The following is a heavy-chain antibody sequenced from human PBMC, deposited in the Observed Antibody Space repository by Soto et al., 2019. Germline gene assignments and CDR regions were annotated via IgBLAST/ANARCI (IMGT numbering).Heavy chain of an antibody. CDR2: IKQDGSEK. CDR3: AREPPGIAAAGSGFDP. V-gene: IGHV3-7*01. J-gene: IGHJ5*02. CDR1: GFTFSSYW. D-gene: IGHD6-13*01. Sequence: GGSLRLSCAASGFTFSSYWMSWVRQAPGKRLEWVANIKQDGSEKYYVDSVKGRFTISRDNAKNSLYLQMNSLRAEDTAVYYCAREPPGIAAAGSGFDPWGQGTLVTVSS.